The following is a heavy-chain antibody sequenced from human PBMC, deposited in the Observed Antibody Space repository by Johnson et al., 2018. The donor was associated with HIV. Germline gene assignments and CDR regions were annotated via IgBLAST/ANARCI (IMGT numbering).Heavy chain of an antibody. CDR3: ARANRGRNDAFDI. CDR2: ISYDGSDK. CDR1: GFTFSSYG. Sequence: QLVESGGGVVQPGRSLRLSCAASGFTFSSYGMHWVRQAPAKGLAWVAVISYDGSDKDYADSVKGRFTISRDNAKNSLYLQMNSLRTEDTAVYYCARANRGRNDAFDIWGQGTMVTVSS. D-gene: IGHD2-15*01. J-gene: IGHJ3*02. V-gene: IGHV3-30*04.